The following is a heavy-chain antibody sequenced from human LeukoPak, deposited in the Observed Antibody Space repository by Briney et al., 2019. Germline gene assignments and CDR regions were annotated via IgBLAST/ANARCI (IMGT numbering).Heavy chain of an antibody. Sequence: SVKVSCKASGGTFSSYAISWVRQAPGQGLEWMGGIIPIFGTANYAQKFQGRVTITADESTSTAYMELSSLRSEDTAVYYCASISLPYCSGGSCYLVFQHWGQGTLVTVSS. CDR2: IIPIFGTA. J-gene: IGHJ1*01. D-gene: IGHD2-15*01. V-gene: IGHV1-69*13. CDR1: GGTFSSYA. CDR3: ASISLPYCSGGSCYLVFQH.